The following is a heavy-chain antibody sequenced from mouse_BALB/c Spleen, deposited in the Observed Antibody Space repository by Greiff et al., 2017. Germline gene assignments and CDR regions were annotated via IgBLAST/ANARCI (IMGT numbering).Heavy chain of an antibody. V-gene: IGHV5-12-1*01. CDR2: ISSGGGST. D-gene: IGHD1-1*01. J-gene: IGHJ3*01. Sequence: EVKLVESGGGLVKPGGSLKLSCAASGFAFSSYDMSWVRQTPEKRLEWVAYISSGGGSTYYPDTVKGRFTISRDNAKNTLYLQMSSLKSEDTAMYYCARPLYGLFAYWGQGTLVTVSA. CDR1: GFAFSSYD. CDR3: ARPLYGLFAY.